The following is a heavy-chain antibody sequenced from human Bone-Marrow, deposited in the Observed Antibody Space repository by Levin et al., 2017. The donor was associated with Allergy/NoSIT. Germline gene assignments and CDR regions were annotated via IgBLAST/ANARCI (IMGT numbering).Heavy chain of an antibody. CDR1: GFSISNNH. D-gene: IGHD1-26*01. CDR2: FYTGGST. V-gene: IGHV3-53*01. CDR3: VRQLDVGVAAYFES. J-gene: IGHJ4*02. Sequence: GGSLRLSCVVSGFSISNNHMSWVRQAPGQGLEWVSVFYTGGSTYYADSVKGRFTISRDTSKNTLHLQMNSLRVEDTAMYYCVRQLDVGVAAYFESWGQGTLVTVSS.